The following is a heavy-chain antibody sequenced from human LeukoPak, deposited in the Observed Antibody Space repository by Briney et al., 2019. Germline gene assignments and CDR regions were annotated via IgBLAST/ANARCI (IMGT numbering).Heavy chain of an antibody. CDR3: ARDRGSQPFIDY. CDR1: GGSISSYY. CDR2: VFHTGST. D-gene: IGHD1-26*01. Sequence: SETLSLTCTVSGGSISSYYWSWIRQPPGKGLEWIGYVFHTGSTNYNLSLKSRVTISVDTSKNQFSLKLSSVTAADTAVYYCARDRGSQPFIDYWGQGTLVTVSS. V-gene: IGHV4-59*01. J-gene: IGHJ4*02.